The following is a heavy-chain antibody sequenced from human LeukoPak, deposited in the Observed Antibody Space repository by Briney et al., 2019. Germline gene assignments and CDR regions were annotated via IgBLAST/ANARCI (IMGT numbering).Heavy chain of an antibody. V-gene: IGHV6-1*01. Sequence: SQTLSLTCAISGDSAPSNSAAWNWIRQSPLRGLEWLGRTYYRSAWYNDYALSVKSRITINPDTSKNQFSLQLNSVTPEDTAVYYCARQYRDSENYCGLDVWGQGTTVTVSS. CDR2: TYYRSAWYN. J-gene: IGHJ6*02. D-gene: IGHD2-21*01. CDR1: GDSAPSNSAA. CDR3: ARQYRDSENYCGLDV.